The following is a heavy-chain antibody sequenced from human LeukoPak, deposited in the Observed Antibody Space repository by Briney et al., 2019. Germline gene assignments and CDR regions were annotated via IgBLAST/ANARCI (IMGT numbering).Heavy chain of an antibody. CDR2: ISGSGGST. D-gene: IGHD2-2*01. Sequence: GGSLRLSCAASGSTFSSYAMSWVRQAPGKGLAWVSAISGSGGSTYYADSVEGRFTISRDNSKNTLYLQMNSLRAEDTAVYYCAKGLKYCSSTSCPVPFDYWGQGTLVTVSS. CDR3: AKGLKYCSSTSCPVPFDY. CDR1: GSTFSSYA. V-gene: IGHV3-23*01. J-gene: IGHJ4*02.